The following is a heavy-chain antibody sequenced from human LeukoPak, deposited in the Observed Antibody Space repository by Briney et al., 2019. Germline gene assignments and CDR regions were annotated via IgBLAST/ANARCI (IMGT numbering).Heavy chain of an antibody. Sequence: ASVKVSCKASGYTFTGYDINWVRQATGQGLEWMGWMNPNSGNTGYAQKFQGRVTMTRNTSISTAYMELSSLRSEDTAVYYCARTPYSSSWYGPYYYYYMDVWGKGTTVTISS. CDR2: MNPNSGNT. CDR1: GYTFTGYD. D-gene: IGHD6-13*01. CDR3: ARTPYSSSWYGPYYYYYMDV. V-gene: IGHV1-8*01. J-gene: IGHJ6*03.